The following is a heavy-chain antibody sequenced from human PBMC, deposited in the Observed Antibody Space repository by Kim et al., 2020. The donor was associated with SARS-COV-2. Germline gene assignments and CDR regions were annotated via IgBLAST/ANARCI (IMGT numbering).Heavy chain of an antibody. D-gene: IGHD3-10*01. CDR1: GGSISSSSYY. Sequence: SETLSLTCTVSGGSISSSSYYWGWIRQPPGKGLEWIGSIYYSGSTYYNPSLKSRVTISVDTSKNQFSLKLSSVTAADTAVYYCASILWFGELGYFDYWGQGTLVTVSS. V-gene: IGHV4-39*01. J-gene: IGHJ4*02. CDR2: IYYSGST. CDR3: ASILWFGELGYFDY.